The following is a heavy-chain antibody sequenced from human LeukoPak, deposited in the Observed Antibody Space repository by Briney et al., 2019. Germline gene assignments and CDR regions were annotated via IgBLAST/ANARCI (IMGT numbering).Heavy chain of an antibody. CDR1: GFTFSSYG. J-gene: IGHJ6*03. CDR3: ARGGTYANYYYMDV. Sequence: PGGSLRLPCAASGFTFSSYGMHWVRQAPGKGLEWVAVISYDGSNKYYADSVKGRFTISRDNSKNTLYLQMSSLRADDTAVYYCARGGTYANYYYMDVWGKGTTVTVSS. V-gene: IGHV3-30*03. D-gene: IGHD1-26*01. CDR2: ISYDGSNK.